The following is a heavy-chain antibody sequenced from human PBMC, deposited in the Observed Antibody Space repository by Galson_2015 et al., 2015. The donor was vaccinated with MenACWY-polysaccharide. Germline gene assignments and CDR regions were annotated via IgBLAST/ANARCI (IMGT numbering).Heavy chain of an antibody. D-gene: IGHD6-19*01. CDR3: ARAPPQWLVDY. Sequence: SVKVSCKASGYTFTSYGISWVRQAPGQGLEWMGMTNPSGGSTSYAQKFQGRVTMTRDTSTSTVYMELSSLRSEDTAVYYCARAPPQWLVDYWGQGTLVTVSS. V-gene: IGHV1-46*01. CDR1: GYTFTSYG. J-gene: IGHJ4*02. CDR2: TNPSGGST.